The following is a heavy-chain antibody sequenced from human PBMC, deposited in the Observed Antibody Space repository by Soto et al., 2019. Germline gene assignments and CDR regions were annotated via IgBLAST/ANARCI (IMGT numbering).Heavy chain of an antibody. J-gene: IGHJ6*02. CDR1: GYSFTSYS. CDR2: IDPSDSYT. D-gene: IGHD3-16*02. V-gene: IGHV5-10-1*01. Sequence: ETLKISRKGSGYSFTSYSISWVSQKSGKGLALMGSIDPSDSYTNFCPSFQGHVTISADKSISTAYRQWSSLKASDTPMYYCARSRYGHHRGMDVWGQGTTVTVSS. CDR3: ARSRYGHHRGMDV.